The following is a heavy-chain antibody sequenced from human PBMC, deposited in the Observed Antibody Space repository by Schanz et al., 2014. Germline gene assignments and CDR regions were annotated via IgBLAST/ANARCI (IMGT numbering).Heavy chain of an antibody. CDR2: VRNKNNRYTT. D-gene: IGHD6-13*01. J-gene: IGHJ4*01. Sequence: EQLVESGGGLVKPGGSLRLSCAASGFTLSDHYMDWVRQAPGKGLEWVGRVRNKNNRYTTEYAASVKGRFTISRDDSKNSLYLQMNSLKTEDTAVYYCAREQIMAAAGLVDYWGHGTLVTVSS. CDR1: GFTLSDHY. CDR3: AREQIMAAAGLVDY. V-gene: IGHV3-72*01.